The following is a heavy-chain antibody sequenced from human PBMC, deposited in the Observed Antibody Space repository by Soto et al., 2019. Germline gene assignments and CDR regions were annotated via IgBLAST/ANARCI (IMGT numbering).Heavy chain of an antibody. D-gene: IGHD3-16*01. Sequence: GGSLRLSCAASGFTFSDRYMDWVRQAPGKGLEWVGRTKNKANSYTTEYAASVKGRFTISRDDSRNSVYLQMNSLKTDDTAVYYCTIEGAYPGPDFDYWGQGTLVTVS. V-gene: IGHV3-72*01. J-gene: IGHJ4*02. CDR3: TIEGAYPGPDFDY. CDR1: GFTFSDRY. CDR2: TKNKANSYTT.